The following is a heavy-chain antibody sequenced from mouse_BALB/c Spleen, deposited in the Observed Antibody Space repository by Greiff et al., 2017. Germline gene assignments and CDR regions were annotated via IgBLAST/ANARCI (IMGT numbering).Heavy chain of an antibody. J-gene: IGHJ3*01. Sequence: QVQLQQSGPGLVAPSQCLSITCTVSGFSLTSYGVHWVRQPPGKGLEWLGVIWAGGSTNYNSALMSRLSISKDNSKSQVFLKMNSLQTDDTAMYYCARDGDYYGSSPWFAYWGQGTLVTVSA. CDR2: IWAGGST. CDR1: GFSLTSYG. D-gene: IGHD1-1*01. CDR3: ARDGDYYGSSPWFAY. V-gene: IGHV2-9*02.